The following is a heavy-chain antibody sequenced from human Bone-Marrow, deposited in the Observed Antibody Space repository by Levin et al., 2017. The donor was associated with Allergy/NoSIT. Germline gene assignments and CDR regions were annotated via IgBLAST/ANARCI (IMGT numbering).Heavy chain of an antibody. V-gene: IGHV1-46*01. CDR3: ARDLTGRYCSGGSCRREDAFDS. Sequence: GESLKISCKASGYTFTSYYMHWVRQAPGQGLEWMGIINPSGGSTSYAQKFQGRVTMTRDTSTSTVYMELSSLRSEDTAVYYCARDLTGRYCSGGSCRREDAFDSWGQGTMVTVSS. CDR2: INPSGGST. CDR1: GYTFTSYY. J-gene: IGHJ3*02. D-gene: IGHD2-15*01.